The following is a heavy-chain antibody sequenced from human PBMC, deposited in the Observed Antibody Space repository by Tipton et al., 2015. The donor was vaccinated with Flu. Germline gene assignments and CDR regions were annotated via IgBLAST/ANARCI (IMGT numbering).Heavy chain of an antibody. Sequence: GLVKPSQTLSLTCAISGDSVSSNSASWNWIRQSPSRGLEWLGKTYYRSKWYHDYAVSVESRITINPDTSKNQFSLQLNSVTPHDTAVYYCAMQTSSWYWGLGTLVTVSS. V-gene: IGHV6-1*01. CDR3: AMQTSSWY. J-gene: IGHJ4*02. D-gene: IGHD6-13*01. CDR1: GDSVSSNSAS. CDR2: TYYRSKWYH.